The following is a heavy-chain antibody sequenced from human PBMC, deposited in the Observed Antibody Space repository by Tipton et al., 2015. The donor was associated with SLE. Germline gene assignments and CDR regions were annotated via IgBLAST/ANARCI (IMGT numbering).Heavy chain of an antibody. CDR1: GFTVSSIY. CDR2: IFSGGTT. CDR3: ARAGDGYNYYYYGMDV. J-gene: IGHJ6*02. D-gene: IGHD5-24*01. V-gene: IGHV3-53*01. Sequence: SLRLSCAASGFTVSSIYMSWVRQAPGKGLEWVSVIFSGGTTYYADSVKGRFTISRDNAKNSLYLQMNSLRAEDTAVYYCARAGDGYNYYYYGMDVWGQGTTVTVSS.